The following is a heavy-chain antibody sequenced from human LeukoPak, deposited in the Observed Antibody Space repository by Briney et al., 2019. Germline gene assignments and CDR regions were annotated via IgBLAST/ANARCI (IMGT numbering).Heavy chain of an antibody. V-gene: IGHV3-30*02. CDR1: GFTFTSYS. CDR3: AELGITMIGGV. Sequence: GGSLRLSCAASGFTFTSYSMHWVRQAPGKGLEWVAFIRYDGSKKNYADSVKGRFTISRDNAKNSLYLQMNSLRAEDTAVYYCAELGITMIGGVWGKGTTVTISS. CDR2: IRYDGSKK. D-gene: IGHD3-10*02. J-gene: IGHJ6*04.